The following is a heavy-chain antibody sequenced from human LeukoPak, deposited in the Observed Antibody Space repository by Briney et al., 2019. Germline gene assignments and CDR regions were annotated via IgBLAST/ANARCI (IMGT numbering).Heavy chain of an antibody. Sequence: ASVTVSFTASVYTFTIYDINWVRQAAGQGLEWMGFMTPNSGNTGYAQKLQGRVTMTRDNSINTAYMELSSLRPEDTAVYYCARFRYDYGDGPDFWGQGTLVTVSS. CDR1: VYTFTIYD. CDR2: MTPNSGNT. D-gene: IGHD4/OR15-4a*01. V-gene: IGHV1-8*01. CDR3: ARFRYDYGDGPDF. J-gene: IGHJ4*02.